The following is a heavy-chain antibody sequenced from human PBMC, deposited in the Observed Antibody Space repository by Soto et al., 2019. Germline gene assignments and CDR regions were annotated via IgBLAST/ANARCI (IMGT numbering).Heavy chain of an antibody. D-gene: IGHD3-10*01. V-gene: IGHV3-15*01. Sequence: GGSLRLSCAASGFTFSNAWMTWVRQAPGKGLEWVGRIKSKTDSGTTDYAAPVKGRFTISRDDSKNTLYLQMNSLKTEDTAVYYCTTIHQRHYYGSGSYIPSYYYYMDVWGKGTTVTVSS. CDR3: TTIHQRHYYGSGSYIPSYYYYMDV. J-gene: IGHJ6*03. CDR2: IKSKTDSGTT. CDR1: GFTFSNAW.